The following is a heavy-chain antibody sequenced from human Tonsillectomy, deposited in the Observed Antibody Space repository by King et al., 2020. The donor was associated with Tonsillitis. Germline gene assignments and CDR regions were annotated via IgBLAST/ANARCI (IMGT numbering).Heavy chain of an antibody. CDR1: GYTFTSFG. J-gene: IGHJ5*02. CDR2: ISAYNGIT. D-gene: IGHD1-1*01. V-gene: IGHV1-18*01. Sequence: VQLVESGAEVKKPGASVTVSCKASGYTFTSFGITWVRQAPGQGLEWMGWISAYNGITYYAQKLQGRGTMTTDTSTSTAYMELRSLVSDDTAVYYCARDPWRFDPWGQGSLVTVSS. CDR3: ARDPWRFDP.